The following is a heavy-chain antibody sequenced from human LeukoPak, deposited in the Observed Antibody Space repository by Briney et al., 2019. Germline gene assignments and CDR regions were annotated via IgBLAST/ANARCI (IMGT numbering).Heavy chain of an antibody. J-gene: IGHJ5*02. CDR3: AKDYGSGSGWFDP. D-gene: IGHD3-10*01. V-gene: IGHV3-23*01. CDR2: ISGSGGDT. Sequence: PGGSLRLSCAASGLTFSNYAMSWVRQAPGKGLEWVSAISGSGGDTYYADSVKGRFTISRDNSKNTLYLQMNSLRAEDTAVYSCAKDYGSGSGWFDPWGQGTLVTVSS. CDR1: GLTFSNYA.